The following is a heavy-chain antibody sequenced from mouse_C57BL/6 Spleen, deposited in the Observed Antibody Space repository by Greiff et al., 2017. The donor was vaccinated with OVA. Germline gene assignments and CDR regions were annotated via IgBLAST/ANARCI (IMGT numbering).Heavy chain of an antibody. J-gene: IGHJ1*03. CDR3: ARDCDYWYFDV. V-gene: IGHV1-22*01. Sequence: EVQLQQSGPELVKPGASVKMSCKASGYTFTDYNMHWVKQSHGKSLEWMGYSNPKNGGTSYNQKFKGKDTLTVNQSSSTAYMVIRLLTSEDSAVYYCARDCDYWYFDVWGTGTTVTVSS. CDR2: SNPKNGGT. CDR1: GYTFTDYN.